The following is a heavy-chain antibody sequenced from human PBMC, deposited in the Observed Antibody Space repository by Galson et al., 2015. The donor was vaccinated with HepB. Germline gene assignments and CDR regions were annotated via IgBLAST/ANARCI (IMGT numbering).Heavy chain of an antibody. CDR3: AKDLIITYYYGSGSYAASPFDY. Sequence: SLRLSCAASGFTFSSYGMHWVRQAPGKGLAWVAVISYDGSNKYYADSVKGRFTISRDNSKNTLYLQMNSLRAEDTAVYYCAKDLIITYYYGSGSYAASPFDYWGQGTLVTVSS. J-gene: IGHJ4*02. CDR1: GFTFSSYG. V-gene: IGHV3-30*18. D-gene: IGHD3-10*01. CDR2: ISYDGSNK.